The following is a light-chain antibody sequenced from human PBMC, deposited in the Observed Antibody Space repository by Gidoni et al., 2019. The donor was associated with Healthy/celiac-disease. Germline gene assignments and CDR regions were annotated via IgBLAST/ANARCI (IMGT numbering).Light chain of an antibody. Sequence: QSALTQPASVSGSPGPSITISCTGTSSDVGGYNYVSWYQQHPGKAPKLMIYDVSNRPSGVSNRFSGSKSGNTASLTISGLQDEDEADYYCSSYTSSSTRVFGGGTKLTVL. CDR1: SSDVGGYNY. CDR3: SSYTSSSTRV. CDR2: DVS. J-gene: IGLJ3*02. V-gene: IGLV2-14*03.